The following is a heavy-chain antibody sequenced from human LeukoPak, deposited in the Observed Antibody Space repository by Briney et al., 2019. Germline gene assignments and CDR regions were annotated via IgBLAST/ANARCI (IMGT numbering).Heavy chain of an antibody. J-gene: IGHJ4*02. V-gene: IGHV3-15*01. CDR3: TPNLFDY. CDR2: IKIKIDGGTT. Sequence: PGGSLRLSCAASGFTFSHAWMTWVRQAPGKGLEWVGRIKIKIDGGTTVYAAPVKGRFTISRDDSKSTLYLQMNSLKTEDTAVYYCTPNLFDYWGQGTLVTVSS. CDR1: GFTFSHAW.